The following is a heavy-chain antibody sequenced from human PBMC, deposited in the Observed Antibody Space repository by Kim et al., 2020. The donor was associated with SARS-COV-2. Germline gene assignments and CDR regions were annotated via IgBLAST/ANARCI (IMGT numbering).Heavy chain of an antibody. D-gene: IGHD2-2*01. CDR3: ARDHSVVVPAATHWFDP. V-gene: IGHV3-48*03. Sequence: GGSLRLSCAASGFTFSSYEMNWVRQAPGKGLEWVSYISSSGSTIYYADSVKGRFTISRDNAKNSLYLQMNSLRAEDTAVYYCARDHSVVVPAATHWFDPWGQGTLVTVSS. CDR2: ISSSGSTI. CDR1: GFTFSSYE. J-gene: IGHJ5*02.